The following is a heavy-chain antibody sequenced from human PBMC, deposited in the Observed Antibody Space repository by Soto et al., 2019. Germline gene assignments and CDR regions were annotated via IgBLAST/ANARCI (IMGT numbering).Heavy chain of an antibody. CDR2: ISGGSDYI. CDR1: GVTFDSYS. J-gene: IGHJ5*02. V-gene: IGHV3-21*01. Sequence: GGSRRLSCAASGVTFDSYSMNWIRQAPGKGLEWVSSISGGSDYIYYADSVRGRFTISRDNSQKSLYLQMNSLRDEDTAVYYCVRDGNKFGNWFDPWGQGTQVTVSS. D-gene: IGHD3-3*01. CDR3: VRDGNKFGNWFDP.